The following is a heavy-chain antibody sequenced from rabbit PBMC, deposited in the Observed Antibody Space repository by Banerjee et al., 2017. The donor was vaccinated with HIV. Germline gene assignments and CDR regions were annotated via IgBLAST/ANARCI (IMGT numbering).Heavy chain of an antibody. Sequence: QQQLVESGGGLVKPEGSLKLSCTASGFSFSNKAVMCWVRQAPGKGLEWIACINVVTGRAVYASWTKGRFTFSKTSSTTVTLQVTSLTAADTASYFCAREAGYGGYGDGHLWGPGTLVTVS. D-gene: IGHD6-1*01. CDR2: INVVTGRA. J-gene: IGHJ4*01. CDR1: GFSFSNKAV. V-gene: IGHV1S45*01. CDR3: AREAGYGGYGDGHL.